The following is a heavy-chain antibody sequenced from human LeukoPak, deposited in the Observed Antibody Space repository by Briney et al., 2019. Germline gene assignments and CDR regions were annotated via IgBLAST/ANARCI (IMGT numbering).Heavy chain of an antibody. Sequence: PGGSLRLSCAASGFTFSSYGMSWVRQAPGKGLEWVSAISGSGGSTYYADSVKGRFTISRDNSKNTLYLQMNSLRAEDTAVYYCAKEGAQTYYYGSGSSSYYMDVWGKGTTVTISS. CDR2: ISGSGGST. D-gene: IGHD3-10*01. CDR1: GFTFSSYG. V-gene: IGHV3-23*01. J-gene: IGHJ6*03. CDR3: AKEGAQTYYYGSGSSSYYMDV.